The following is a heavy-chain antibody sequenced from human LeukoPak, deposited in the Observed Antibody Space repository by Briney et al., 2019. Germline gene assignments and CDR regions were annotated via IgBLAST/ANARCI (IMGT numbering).Heavy chain of an antibody. V-gene: IGHV3-20*01. CDR2: INWNGGST. Sequence: GGSLRLSCAASGFTVSSNYMSWVRQAPGKGLEWVSGINWNGGSTGYADSVKGRFTISRDNAKNSLYLQMNSLRAEDTALYHCARVQPMTTVTMINWFDPWGQGTLVTVSS. CDR3: ARVQPMTTVTMINWFDP. D-gene: IGHD4-17*01. CDR1: GFTVSSNY. J-gene: IGHJ5*02.